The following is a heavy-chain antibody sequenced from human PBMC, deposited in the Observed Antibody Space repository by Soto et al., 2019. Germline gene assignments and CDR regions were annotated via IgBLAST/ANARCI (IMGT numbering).Heavy chain of an antibody. CDR1: GSTFNSYA. V-gene: IGHV1-69*01. J-gene: IGHJ3*02. Sequence: QVQLVQSGAEVKKPGSSVKVSCKASGSTFNSYAISWVRQAPGQGLEWMGGIIPLFGTANYAQNFQGRVTITADESNSTAYMYLSSLRSADTALYSCALPNEDYCSGGNCYPGAFDICGQGTMVTVSS. D-gene: IGHD2-15*01. CDR3: ALPNEDYCSGGNCYPGAFDI. CDR2: IIPLFGTA.